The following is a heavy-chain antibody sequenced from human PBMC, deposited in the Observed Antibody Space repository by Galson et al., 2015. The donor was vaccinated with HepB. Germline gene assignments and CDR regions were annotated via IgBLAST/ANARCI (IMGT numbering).Heavy chain of an antibody. V-gene: IGHV3-53*04. J-gene: IGHJ4*02. Sequence: SLRLSCAASGFSFSNYWMTWVRQVPGKGLEWVSVIYSGGSTYYADSVKGRFTISRHNSKNTLYLQMNSLRAEDTAVYYCATHRRGTGYYLYWGQGTLVTVSS. D-gene: IGHD3/OR15-3a*01. CDR3: ATHRRGTGYYLY. CDR1: GFSFSNYW. CDR2: IYSGGST.